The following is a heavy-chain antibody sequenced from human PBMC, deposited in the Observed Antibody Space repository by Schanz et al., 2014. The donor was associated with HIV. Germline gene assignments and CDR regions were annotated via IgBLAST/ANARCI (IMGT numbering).Heavy chain of an antibody. D-gene: IGHD2-15*01. CDR1: GYTFTGYY. CDR2: INPNSGGT. J-gene: IGHJ4*02. CDR3: ARGRPGYWIGGSCPYGRYYFDY. Sequence: QVQLVQSGAEVKKPGASVKVSCKASGYTFTGYYMHWVRQAPGQGLEWMGWINPNSGGTNYAQKLQGRVTMSGDASNSPSYIELSLRRDDATAVYYCARGRPGYWIGGSCPYGRYYFDYWGQGTLVTVSS. V-gene: IGHV1-2*02.